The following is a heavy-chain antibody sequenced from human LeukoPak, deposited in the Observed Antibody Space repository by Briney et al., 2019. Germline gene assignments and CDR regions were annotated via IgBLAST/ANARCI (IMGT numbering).Heavy chain of an antibody. J-gene: IGHJ6*03. CDR3: ARRRTTHYYYYYMDV. D-gene: IGHD4-17*01. CDR1: GGSISSSSYY. Sequence: TSETLSLTCTVSGGSISSSSYYWGWIRQPPGKGLEWIGSIYYSGSTYYNPSLKSRVTIFVDTSKNQFSLKLSSVTAADTAVYYCARRRTTHYYYYYMDVWGKGTTVTVSS. V-gene: IGHV4-39*01. CDR2: IYYSGST.